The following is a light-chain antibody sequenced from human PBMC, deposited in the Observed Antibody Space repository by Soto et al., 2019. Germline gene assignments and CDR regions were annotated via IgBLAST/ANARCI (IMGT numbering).Light chain of an antibody. CDR1: GSNIGRYA. J-gene: IGLJ2*01. Sequence: QSVLTQPPSTSGTPGLRVTVSCFGSGSNIGRYAVNWYQQLPGTAPKLLIYSNDQRPSGVPDRFSGSKSGTSVSLAISGLLSEDEADYYCAAWDDSLNGLVIGGGTKVTVL. CDR3: AAWDDSLNGLV. V-gene: IGLV1-44*01. CDR2: SND.